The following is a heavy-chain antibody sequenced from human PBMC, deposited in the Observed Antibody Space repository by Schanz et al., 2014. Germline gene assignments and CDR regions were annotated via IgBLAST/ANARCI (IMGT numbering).Heavy chain of an antibody. CDR1: GFTLRSYS. D-gene: IGHD3-22*01. V-gene: IGHV3-30*02. J-gene: IGHJ5*02. CDR3: AKADLPDYYDSSGPFDP. Sequence: QLVESGGGLVKPGGSLRLSCATSGFTLRSYSMNWVRQAPGGGLEWLAFLRSDGSSRDYADSVKGRFTISRDNSRNTLSLQMSSLRPEDTAVYYCAKADLPDYYDSSGPFDPWGQGTLVTVSS. CDR2: LRSDGSSR.